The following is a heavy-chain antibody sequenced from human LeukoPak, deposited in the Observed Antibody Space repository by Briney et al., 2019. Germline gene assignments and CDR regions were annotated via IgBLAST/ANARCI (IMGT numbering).Heavy chain of an antibody. J-gene: IGHJ4*02. D-gene: IGHD3-22*01. CDR3: ARAYDSSSSFDY. CDR2: ISISRSYM. V-gene: IGHV3-21*01. CDR1: GFTFSSYS. Sequence: GGSLRLSCAASGFTFSSYSMNWVRQAPGKGLELVSSISISRSYMYYADSVKGRFTISRDNAKNSLYLQMNSLRAEDTAVYYCARAYDSSSSFDYWGQGTLVTVSS.